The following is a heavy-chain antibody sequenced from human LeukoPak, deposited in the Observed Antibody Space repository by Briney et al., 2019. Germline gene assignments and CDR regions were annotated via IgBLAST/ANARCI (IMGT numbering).Heavy chain of an antibody. D-gene: IGHD3-3*01. CDR2: IYYSGST. J-gene: IGHJ5*02. CDR3: ARATEPDYDFWSGYYPWFDP. V-gene: IGHV4-59*11. CDR1: GGSISSHY. Sequence: SETLSLTCTVSGGSISSHYRSWIRQPPGKGLEWIGYIYYSGSTNYNPSLKSRVTISVDTSKNQFSLKLSSVTAADTAVYYCARATEPDYDFWSGYYPWFDPWGQGTLVTVSS.